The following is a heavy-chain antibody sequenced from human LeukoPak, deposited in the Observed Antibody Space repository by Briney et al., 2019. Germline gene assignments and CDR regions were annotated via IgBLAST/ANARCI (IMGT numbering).Heavy chain of an antibody. CDR3: TRDRIASSIFGVVISPPDY. J-gene: IGHJ4*02. CDR2: IRSKAYGGTT. CDR1: GFTFGDYA. Sequence: GSLRLSCTASGFTFGDYAMSWARQAPGKGLEWVGFIRSKAYGGTTEYAASVKGGFTISRDDSKSIAYLQMNSLKIEDTAVYYCTRDRIASSIFGVVISPPDYWGQGTLVTVSS. D-gene: IGHD3-3*01. V-gene: IGHV3-49*04.